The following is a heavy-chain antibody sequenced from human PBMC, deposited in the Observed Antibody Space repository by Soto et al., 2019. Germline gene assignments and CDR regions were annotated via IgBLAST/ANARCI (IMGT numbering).Heavy chain of an antibody. D-gene: IGHD3-22*01. J-gene: IGHJ4*02. V-gene: IGHV3-33*08. Sequence: GGSLRLSCAASGFTFSSYGRHGVRRAPGKGLEGVAVIWYDGSNKYYADSVKGRFTISRDNSTTTPSPQINTPRHENPPVSYSARSSAHSSRYSPIDYSGQGPLVTVSP. CDR3: ARSSAHSSRYSPIDY. CDR2: IWYDGSNK. CDR1: GFTFSSYG.